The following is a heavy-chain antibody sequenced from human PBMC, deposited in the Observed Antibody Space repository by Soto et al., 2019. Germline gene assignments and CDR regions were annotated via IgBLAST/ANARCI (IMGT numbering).Heavy chain of an antibody. J-gene: IGHJ4*02. CDR1: GGSISGYY. CDR2: VYDTGST. Sequence: ETLSLTCRVSGGSISGYYWSWIRQAPGKGLEWIGYVYDTGSTSYNPSLQSRVTISVDTSKKQFSLSLRLVTAADTAVYFCARSIAVPSSHIDHWGQGTRVTVSS. V-gene: IGHV4-59*13. D-gene: IGHD6-6*01. CDR3: ARSIAVPSSHIDH.